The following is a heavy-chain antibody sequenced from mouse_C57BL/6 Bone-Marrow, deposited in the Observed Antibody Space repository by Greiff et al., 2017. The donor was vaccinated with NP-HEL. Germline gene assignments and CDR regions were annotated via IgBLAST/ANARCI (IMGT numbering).Heavy chain of an antibody. V-gene: IGHV2-9-1*01. CDR3: ARNGLLWDFDY. CDR2: IWPGGGT. Sequence: QVQLKESGPGLVAPSQSLSITCTVSGFSLTSYAISWVRQPPGKGLEWLGVIWPGGGTNYNSALKSRLSISKDNSKSQVFLKMNSLQTDDTARYYCARNGLLWDFDYWGQGTTLTVSS. D-gene: IGHD2-1*01. CDR1: GFSLTSYA. J-gene: IGHJ2*01.